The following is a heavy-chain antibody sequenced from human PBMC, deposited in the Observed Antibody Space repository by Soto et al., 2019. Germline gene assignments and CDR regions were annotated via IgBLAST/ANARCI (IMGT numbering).Heavy chain of an antibody. Sequence: GEYLKISCKASGYSFPDYWIGWVRQMPGKGLEWMGIIFPRDSDTRYSPSFQGQITISADKSISTAYLQWSSLKASDTAMYYCARQLEEFGELLAFNYWGQGALVTVSS. CDR3: ARQLEEFGELLAFNY. J-gene: IGHJ4*02. D-gene: IGHD3-10*01. CDR1: GYSFPDYW. V-gene: IGHV5-51*01. CDR2: IFPRDSDT.